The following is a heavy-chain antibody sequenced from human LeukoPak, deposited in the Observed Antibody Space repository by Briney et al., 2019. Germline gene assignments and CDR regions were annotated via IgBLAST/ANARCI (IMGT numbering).Heavy chain of an antibody. J-gene: IGHJ4*02. CDR1: GGSISSGSYY. V-gene: IGHV4-61*02. D-gene: IGHD3-22*01. Sequence: ASQTLSLTCTVSGGSISSGSYYWSWIRQPAGKGLEWIGRIYTSGSTNYNPSLKSRVTISVDTSKNQFSLKLSSVTAADTAVYYCAREGYYYDSSGDGGYWGQGTLVTVSS. CDR3: AREGYYYDSSGDGGY. CDR2: IYTSGST.